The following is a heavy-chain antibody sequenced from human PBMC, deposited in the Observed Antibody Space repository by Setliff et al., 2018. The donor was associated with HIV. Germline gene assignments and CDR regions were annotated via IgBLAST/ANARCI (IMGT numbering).Heavy chain of an antibody. CDR3: ARDPHYYDRSGHYSWFYFDY. CDR2: FLHSGTT. D-gene: IGHD3-22*01. J-gene: IGHJ4*02. Sequence: PSETLSLTCTVSGDSFSSNTNHWGWIRQPPGQGLEWIGNFLHSGTTYYNPSLKSRVTIAIDTSKNQFSLKLTSLTAADTAVYFCARDPHYYDRSGHYSWFYFDYWGQGTLVTVSS. V-gene: IGHV4-39*07. CDR1: GDSFSSNTNH.